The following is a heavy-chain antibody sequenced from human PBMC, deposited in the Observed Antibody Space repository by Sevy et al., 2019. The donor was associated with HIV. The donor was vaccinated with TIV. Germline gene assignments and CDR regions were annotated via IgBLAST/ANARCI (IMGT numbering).Heavy chain of an antibody. Sequence: GGSLRLSCVASGFSFRDYALHWVRQGPGKGLEWVAVVSFDGGNKYYPDSVKGRFTVSRDNSKNTLFLQMDSLRGEDTAVYYCARVPYSSGLRFDYWGQGTLVTVSS. D-gene: IGHD6-19*01. CDR3: ARVPYSSGLRFDY. CDR1: GFSFRDYA. CDR2: VSFDGGNK. J-gene: IGHJ4*02. V-gene: IGHV3-30*04.